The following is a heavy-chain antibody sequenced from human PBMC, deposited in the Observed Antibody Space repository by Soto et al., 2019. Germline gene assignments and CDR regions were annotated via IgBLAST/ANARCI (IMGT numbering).Heavy chain of an antibody. CDR1: GFTFSSYA. D-gene: IGHD4-4*01. CDR2: ISGSGGST. Sequence: EVQLLESGGGLVQPGGSLRLSCAASGFTFSSYAMSWVRQAPGKGLEWVSAISGSGGSTYYADSVKGRFTISRDNSKNTLYLQMNSLRAEDSAVYYCAKVAAMWDDYSRSSGYYFDYWGQGTLVTVSS. J-gene: IGHJ4*02. CDR3: AKVAAMWDDYSRSSGYYFDY. V-gene: IGHV3-23*01.